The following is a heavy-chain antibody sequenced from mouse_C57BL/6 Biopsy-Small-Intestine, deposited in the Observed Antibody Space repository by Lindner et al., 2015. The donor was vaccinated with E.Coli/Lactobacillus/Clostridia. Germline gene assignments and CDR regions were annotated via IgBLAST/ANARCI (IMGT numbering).Heavy chain of an antibody. CDR1: GFNIKDYY. J-gene: IGHJ4*01. CDR3: SGFVYAMDY. CDR2: IDPEDGET. V-gene: IGHV14-2*01. Sequence: VQLQESGAELVKPGASVKLSCTASGFNIKDYYLHWMKQRPEQGLEWIGRIDPEDGETKFAPNFQDKATITADTSSNTAFLHLSSLTSADTAVYYCSGFVYAMDYWGQGTSVTVSS.